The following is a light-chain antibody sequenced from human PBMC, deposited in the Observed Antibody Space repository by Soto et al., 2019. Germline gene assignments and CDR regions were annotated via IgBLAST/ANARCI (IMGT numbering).Light chain of an antibody. CDR2: GTS. CDR3: QQYGSSPFT. Sequence: EIVMTQSPATLSVSPGERATLSCRASQSIRNNLAWYQQRPGQSPTLLIYGTSSRATGIPDRFSGSGSGTDLTLTISRLEPEDFAVFYCQQYGSSPFTFGPGTKVDIK. V-gene: IGKV3-20*01. CDR1: QSIRNN. J-gene: IGKJ3*01.